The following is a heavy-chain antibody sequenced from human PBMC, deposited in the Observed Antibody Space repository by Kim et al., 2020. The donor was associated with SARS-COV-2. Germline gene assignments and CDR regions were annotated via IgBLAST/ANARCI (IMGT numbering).Heavy chain of an antibody. CDR3: ASVSARYCSSTSCYTAYGPYYYYGMDV. J-gene: IGHJ6*02. D-gene: IGHD2-2*02. Sequence: ASVKVSCKASGYTFTGYYMHWVRQAPGQGLEWMGRINPNSGGTNYAQKFQGRVTMTRDTSISTAYMELSRLRSDDTAVYYCASVSARYCSSTSCYTAYGPYYYYGMDVWGQGPTVTVSS. V-gene: IGHV1-2*06. CDR1: GYTFTGYY. CDR2: INPNSGGT.